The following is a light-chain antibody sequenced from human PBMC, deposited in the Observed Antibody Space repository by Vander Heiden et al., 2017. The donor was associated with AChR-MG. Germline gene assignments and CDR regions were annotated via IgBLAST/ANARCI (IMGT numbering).Light chain of an antibody. Sequence: QSELTQPPSVSGAPGQRVTISCTGSSSNFGAGYDVHCYQLLPGTAPKLLIYGNNNRPSGVPDRFSGSKSGTSASLAITGLQAEDEADYYCQSYDRSLYWVFGGGTKLTVL. CDR2: GNN. CDR3: QSYDRSLYWV. CDR1: SSNFGAGYD. J-gene: IGLJ3*02. V-gene: IGLV1-40*01.